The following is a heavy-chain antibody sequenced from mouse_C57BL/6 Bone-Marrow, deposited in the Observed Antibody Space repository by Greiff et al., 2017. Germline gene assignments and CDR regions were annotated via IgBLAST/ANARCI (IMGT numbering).Heavy chain of an antibody. CDR3: ARNGLPYYFDY. V-gene: IGHV1-63*01. J-gene: IGHJ2*01. Sequence: VKLVESGAELVRPGTSVKMSCKASGYTFTNYWIGWAKQRPGHGLEWIGDIYPGGGYTNYNEKFKGKATLTADKSSSTAYMQFSSLTSEDSAIYYCARNGLPYYFDYWGQGTTLTVSS. CDR1: GYTFTNYW. CDR2: IYPGGGYT. D-gene: IGHD2-4*01.